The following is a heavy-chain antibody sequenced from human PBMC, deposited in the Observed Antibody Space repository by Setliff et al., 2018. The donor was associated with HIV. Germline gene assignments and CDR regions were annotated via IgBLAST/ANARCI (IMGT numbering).Heavy chain of an antibody. V-gene: IGHV3-33*08. CDR3: ARGQIGYGDYDLNWFDP. CDR1: GFTFSDYG. J-gene: IGHJ5*02. D-gene: IGHD4-17*01. CDR2: IYYDANNQ. Sequence: RLSCAASGFTFSDYGMHWVRQAPGKGLEWVAFIYYDANNQYYADSVKGRFTISRDNSKNTLYLEMSSLRLEDTAVYYCARGQIGYGDYDLNWFDPWGQGTLVTVSS.